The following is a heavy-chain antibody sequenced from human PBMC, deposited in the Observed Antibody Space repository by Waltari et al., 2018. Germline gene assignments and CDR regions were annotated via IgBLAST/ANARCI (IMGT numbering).Heavy chain of an antibody. J-gene: IGHJ4*02. V-gene: IGHV3-53*04. D-gene: IGHD6-13*01. CDR3: ARAPIAAAGTPADY. CDR1: GFTVSSNY. CDR2: IYSGGST. Sequence: EVQLVESGGGLVQPGGSLRLSCAASGFTVSSNYMSWVRQAPGKGLEWVSVIYSGGSTYYADSVKGRFTISRHNSKNTLYLQMNSLRAEDTAVYYCARAPIAAAGTPADYWGQGTLVTVSS.